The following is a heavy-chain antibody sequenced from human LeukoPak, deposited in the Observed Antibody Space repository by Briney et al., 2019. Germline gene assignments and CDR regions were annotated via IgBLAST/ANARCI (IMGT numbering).Heavy chain of an antibody. CDR1: DGSFSGYY. V-gene: IGHV4-34*01. CDR3: ARGPYYYDSSGCLDY. D-gene: IGHD3-22*01. CDR2: INRSGST. J-gene: IGHJ4*02. Sequence: SETLSLTCAVYDGSFSGYYWSWIRQPPGKGLEWIGEINRSGSTNYNPSLKSRVTISVDTSKNQFSLKLSSVTAADTAVYYCARGPYYYDSSGCLDYWGQGTLVTVSS.